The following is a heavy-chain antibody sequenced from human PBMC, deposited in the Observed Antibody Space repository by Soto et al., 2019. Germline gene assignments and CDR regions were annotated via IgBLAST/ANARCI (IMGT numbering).Heavy chain of an antibody. V-gene: IGHV3-21*01. CDR1: GFTFSSYT. J-gene: IGHJ4*02. Sequence: PGGSLRLSCAASGFTFSSYTMNWVRQAPGKGLEWVSSISGSSTYIFYADSVKGRFTMSRDNAKNSLYLQMISLRGEDTAVYYCATAPREYNYGGYFDYWGQGTLVTVSS. CDR3: ATAPREYNYGGYFDY. D-gene: IGHD5-18*01. CDR2: ISGSSTYI.